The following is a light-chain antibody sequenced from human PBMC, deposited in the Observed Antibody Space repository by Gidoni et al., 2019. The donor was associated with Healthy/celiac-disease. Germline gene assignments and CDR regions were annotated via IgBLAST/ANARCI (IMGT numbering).Light chain of an antibody. J-gene: IGKJ4*01. CDR2: DAS. CDR1: QSVSSY. CDR3: QQRSNWPPLT. Sequence: EIVLTQSQATLSLSPGERSTLSCRASQSVSSYLAWYQQKPGQAPRLLIYDASNRATGIPARFSGSGSGTDFPLTISSLEPEDFAVYYCQQRSNWPPLTFXGXTKVEIK. V-gene: IGKV3-11*01.